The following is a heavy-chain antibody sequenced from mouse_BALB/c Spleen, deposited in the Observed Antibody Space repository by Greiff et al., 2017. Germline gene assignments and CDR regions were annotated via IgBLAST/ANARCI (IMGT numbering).Heavy chain of an antibody. J-gene: IGHJ2*01. Sequence: EVNLVESGGGLVKPGGSLNLSCAASGFTFSSYTMSWVRQTPEKRLEWVATISSGGSYTYYPDSVKGRFTISRDNAKNTLYLQMSSLKSEDTAMYYCTRDGEYGYDFYWGQGTTLTVSS. CDR1: GFTFSSYT. V-gene: IGHV5-6-4*01. D-gene: IGHD2-2*01. CDR3: TRDGEYGYDFY. CDR2: ISSGGSYT.